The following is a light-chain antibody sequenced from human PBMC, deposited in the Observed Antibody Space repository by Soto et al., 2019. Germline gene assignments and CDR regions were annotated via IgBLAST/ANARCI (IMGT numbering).Light chain of an antibody. CDR3: QQYGSSPIT. CDR2: GAS. CDR1: QSVTISS. V-gene: IGKV3-20*01. Sequence: EIVFSQSPRTLSLSPGERATLSCRASQSVTISSLASYQQKPGQAPRLLISGASSRATGIPDRFSGSGSATDFTLTISRLEPEDCALYYCQQYGSSPITFGQGTRLEI. J-gene: IGKJ5*01.